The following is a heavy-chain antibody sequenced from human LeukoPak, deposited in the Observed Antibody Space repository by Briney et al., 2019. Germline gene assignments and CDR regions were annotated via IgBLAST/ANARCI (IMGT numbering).Heavy chain of an antibody. CDR2: INPNGGST. Sequence: ASVKVSYKASGYTFTNYYMHWVRQAPGQGLEWMGMINPNGGSTSYAQRFQGRVTMTRDTSTSTFYMELSTLRYEDTAVYYCARGSYYYMDVWVKGTTVTISS. CDR1: GYTFTNYY. V-gene: IGHV1-46*01. J-gene: IGHJ6*03. CDR3: ARGSYYYMDV.